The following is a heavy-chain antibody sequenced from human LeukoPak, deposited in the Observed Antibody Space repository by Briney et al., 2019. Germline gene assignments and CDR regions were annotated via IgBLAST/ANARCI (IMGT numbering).Heavy chain of an antibody. CDR3: ARDRHYYGWGSYYNGFDY. CDR1: GFTFSSYW. D-gene: IGHD3-10*01. CDR2: IKQDGSEK. Sequence: PGGSLRLSCAASGFTFSSYWMSWVRQAPGKGLEWVANIKQDGSEKYYVDSVKGRFTISRDNAKNSLYLQMNSLRAEDTAGYYCARDRHYYGWGSYYNGFDYWGQGTLVTVSS. V-gene: IGHV3-7*01. J-gene: IGHJ4*02.